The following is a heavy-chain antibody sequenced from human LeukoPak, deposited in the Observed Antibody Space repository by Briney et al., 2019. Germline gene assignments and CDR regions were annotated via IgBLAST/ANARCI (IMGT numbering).Heavy chain of an antibody. Sequence: GSLRLSCAASGFSFSIYSLNWVRQAPGKGLEWIGSIYYSGSTYYNPSLKSRVTISVDTSKNQFSLKLSSVTAADTAVYYCARLGTVTWAFDIWGQGTMVTVSS. V-gene: IGHV4-39*01. J-gene: IGHJ3*02. D-gene: IGHD4-17*01. CDR2: IYYSGST. CDR3: ARLGTVTWAFDI. CDR1: GFSFSIYS.